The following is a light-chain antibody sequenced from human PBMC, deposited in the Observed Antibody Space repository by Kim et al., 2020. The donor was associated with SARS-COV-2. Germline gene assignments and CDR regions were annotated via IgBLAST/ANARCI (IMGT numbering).Light chain of an antibody. CDR2: KDS. V-gene: IGLV3-25*03. CDR1: ALPKQY. CDR3: QSADSSGTYEV. Sequence: SPGKTARIPCPGDALPKQYAYWYQQKPGQAPVLVIYKDSERPSGIPERFSGSSSGTTVTLTISGVQAEDEADYYCQSADSSGTYEVFGGGTQLTVL. J-gene: IGLJ3*02.